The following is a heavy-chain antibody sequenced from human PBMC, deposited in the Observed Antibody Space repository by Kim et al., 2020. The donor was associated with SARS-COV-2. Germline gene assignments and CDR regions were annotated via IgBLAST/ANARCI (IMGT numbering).Heavy chain of an antibody. D-gene: IGHD6-13*01. CDR1: GFTFSSYS. Sequence: GGSLRLSCAASGFTFSSYSMNWVRQAPGKGLEWVSSISSSSSYIYYADSVKGRFTISRDNAKNSLYLQMNSLRAEDTAVYYCARDGLYSSSWYGDPYYFDYWGQGTLVTVSP. J-gene: IGHJ4*02. V-gene: IGHV3-21*01. CDR2: ISSSSSYI. CDR3: ARDGLYSSSWYGDPYYFDY.